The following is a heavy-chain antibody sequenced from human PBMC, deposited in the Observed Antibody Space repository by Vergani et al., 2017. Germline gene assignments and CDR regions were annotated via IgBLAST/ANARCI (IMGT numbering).Heavy chain of an antibody. CDR3: ASDAQQLETLEY. CDR1: GYTFSSYG. CDR2: ISPYNGNT. Sequence: QVQLVQSGAEVKKPGASVKVSCKASGYTFSSYGISWVRQAPVQGLEWMGWISPYNGNTNYARKFKGRVTMTTGTSTSTAYMELRSLRSDDTAVYYCASDAQQLETLEYWGQGTLVTVSS. V-gene: IGHV1-18*04. D-gene: IGHD6-13*01. J-gene: IGHJ4*02.